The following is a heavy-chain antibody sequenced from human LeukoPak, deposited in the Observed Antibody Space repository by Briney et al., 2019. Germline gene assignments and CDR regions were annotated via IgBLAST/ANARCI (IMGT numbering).Heavy chain of an antibody. J-gene: IGHJ4*02. V-gene: IGHV3-30*02. CDR1: GLIFRGHG. D-gene: IGHD4-17*01. Sequence: PGGPLRVSCAATGLIFRGHGMHKVHQAPGKGLEWVAFIRYDGSDKYYADSVKGRFTISRDNSKNALYLQMNSLRADDTAVYYCAKAPYGDYTLDFDYWGQGTLVTVSS. CDR3: AKAPYGDYTLDFDY. CDR2: IRYDGSDK.